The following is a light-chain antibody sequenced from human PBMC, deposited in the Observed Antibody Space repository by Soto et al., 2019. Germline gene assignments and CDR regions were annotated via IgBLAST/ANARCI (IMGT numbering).Light chain of an antibody. V-gene: IGLV2-14*01. CDR1: SSDIGRYNH. CDR2: EVS. CDR3: SSYTTSTTRII. Sequence: QSALTQPASVSGSPGQSIAISCTGTSSDIGRYNHVSWYQQHPGKAPKLMIYEVSNRPSGVSNRFSGSKSGNTASLTISGLQAEDEADYYCSSYTTSTTRIIFGGGTKLTVL. J-gene: IGLJ2*01.